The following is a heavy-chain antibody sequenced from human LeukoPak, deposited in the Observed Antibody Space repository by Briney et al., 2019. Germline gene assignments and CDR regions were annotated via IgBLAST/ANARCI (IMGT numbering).Heavy chain of an antibody. CDR2: IYYSGST. CDR3: ARVKGSGSSRYYYYMDV. Sequence: SETLSLTCTVSGGSISSYYWSWIRQPPGKGLEGIGYIYYSGSTNYNPSLKSRVTISVDTSKNQFSLKLSSVTAADTAVYYCARVKGSGSSRYYYYMDVWGKGTTVTISS. V-gene: IGHV4-59*01. J-gene: IGHJ6*03. CDR1: GGSISSYY. D-gene: IGHD3-10*01.